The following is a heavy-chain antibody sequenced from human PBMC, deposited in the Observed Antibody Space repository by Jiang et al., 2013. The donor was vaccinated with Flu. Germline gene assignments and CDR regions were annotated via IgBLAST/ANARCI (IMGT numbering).Heavy chain of an antibody. CDR1: GGSISSYY. CDR3: ARDDPDFRGVIDY. CDR2: IYYSGST. J-gene: IGHJ4*02. Sequence: GLVKPSETLSLTCTVSGGSISSYYWSWIRQPPGKGLEWIGYIYYSGSTNYNPSLKSRVTISVDTSKNQFSLKLSSVTAADTAVYYCARDDPDFRGVIDYWGQGTLVTVSS. V-gene: IGHV4-59*01. D-gene: IGHD3-10*01.